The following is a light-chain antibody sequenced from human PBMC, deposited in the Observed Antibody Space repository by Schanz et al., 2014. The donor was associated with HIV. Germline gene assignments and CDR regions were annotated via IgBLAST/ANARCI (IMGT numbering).Light chain of an antibody. CDR3: AAWDDGLSGRV. CDR2: DNT. J-gene: IGLJ2*01. Sequence: QSVLTQPPSVSAAPGQRVTISCSGTNSNIGNNYVSWYQVLPAAAPKIFIFDNTKRPSGIPDRFSGSKSGTLASLAISGLRSDDEADYYCAAWDDGLSGRVFGGGTKLTVL. V-gene: IGLV1-51*01. CDR1: NSNIGNNY.